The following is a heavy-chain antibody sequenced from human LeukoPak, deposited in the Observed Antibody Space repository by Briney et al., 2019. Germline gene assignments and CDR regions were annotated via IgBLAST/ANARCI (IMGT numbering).Heavy chain of an antibody. CDR3: ANPSHGRRYYYGMDV. V-gene: IGHV3-30*18. D-gene: IGHD1-26*01. Sequence: PGGSLRLSCAASGFTFSSYGMHWVRQAPGKGLEWVAVIPYDGSNKYYADSVKGRFTISRDNSKNTLYLQMNSLRAEDTAVYYCANPSHGRRYYYGMDVWGQGTTVTVSS. J-gene: IGHJ6*02. CDR1: GFTFSSYG. CDR2: IPYDGSNK.